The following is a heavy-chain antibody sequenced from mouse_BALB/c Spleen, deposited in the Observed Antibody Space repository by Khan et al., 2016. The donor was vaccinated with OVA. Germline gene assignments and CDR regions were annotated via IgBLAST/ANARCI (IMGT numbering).Heavy chain of an antibody. CDR3: ATSYFDGYYCDY. D-gene: IGHD1-1*01. CDR2: ISGDSNTI. J-gene: IGHJ2*01. CDR1: GFTFNSYG. V-gene: IGHV5-17*02. Sequence: EVELVESGGGLVQPGRSQKLSCAASGFTFNSYGMHWVRQAPEKGLEWVAYISGDSNTIYYADTVKGRFTISGDNPKNTLFLQMTSLMSEDTAMYYCATSYFDGYYCDYWGPGTTLTVS.